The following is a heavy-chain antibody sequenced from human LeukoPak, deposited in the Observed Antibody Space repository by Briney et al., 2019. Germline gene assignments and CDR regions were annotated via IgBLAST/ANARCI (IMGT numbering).Heavy chain of an antibody. CDR2: ISYDGSNK. CDR3: ARESRIQLWLLDY. D-gene: IGHD5-18*01. J-gene: IGHJ4*02. CDR1: GFTFSNYA. V-gene: IGHV3-30-3*01. Sequence: PGGSLRLSCAASGFTFSNYAMHWVRQAPGKGLEWVAVISYDGSNKYYADSVKGRFTISRDDSKNTLYVQMNSLRAEDTAVYYCARESRIQLWLLDYWGQGTLVTVS.